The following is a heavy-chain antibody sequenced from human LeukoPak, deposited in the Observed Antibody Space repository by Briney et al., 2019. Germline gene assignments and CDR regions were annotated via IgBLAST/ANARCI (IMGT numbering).Heavy chain of an antibody. CDR3: ARATVVGERGYFDY. D-gene: IGHD3-10*01. Sequence: ASVKVSCKASGYTFTGYYMHWVRQAPGQGLEWMGWINPNSGGTNYAQKLQGRVTMTTDTSTSTAYMELRSLRSDDTAVCYCARATVVGERGYFDYWGQGTLVTVSS. CDR1: GYTFTGYY. J-gene: IGHJ4*02. V-gene: IGHV1-2*02. CDR2: INPNSGGT.